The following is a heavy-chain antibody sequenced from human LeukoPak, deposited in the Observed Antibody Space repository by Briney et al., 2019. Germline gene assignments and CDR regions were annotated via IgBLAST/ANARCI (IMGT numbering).Heavy chain of an antibody. J-gene: IGHJ4*02. D-gene: IGHD3-10*01. Sequence: ASVKVSCKASGYTFTGYYMHWVRQAPGQGLEWMGWINPNSGGTNYAQKLQGRVTMTRDTSISTAYMELSRLRSDDTAVYYCARALWFGDLSDYWGQGTLVTVSS. V-gene: IGHV1-2*02. CDR3: ARALWFGDLSDY. CDR1: GYTFTGYY. CDR2: INPNSGGT.